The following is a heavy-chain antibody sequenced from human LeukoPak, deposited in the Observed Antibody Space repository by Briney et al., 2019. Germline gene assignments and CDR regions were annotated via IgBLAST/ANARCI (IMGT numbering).Heavy chain of an antibody. V-gene: IGHV4-39*07. CDR2: IYHSGST. CDR1: GGSISSSSYY. J-gene: IGHJ3*02. D-gene: IGHD3-22*01. Sequence: SETLSLTCTVSGGSISSSSYYWGWIRQPPGKGLEWIGSIYHSGSTYYNPSLKSRVTISVDTSKNQFSLKLSSVTAADTAVYYCARQEVGYYDSSGYAAFDIWGQGTMVTVSS. CDR3: ARQEVGYYDSSGYAAFDI.